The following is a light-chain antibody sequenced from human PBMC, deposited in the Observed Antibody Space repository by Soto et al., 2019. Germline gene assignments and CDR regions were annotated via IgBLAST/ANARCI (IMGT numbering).Light chain of an antibody. CDR2: GAS. J-gene: IGKJ1*01. CDR3: QQYNNWPWT. Sequence: EFVLTQSPCTLPLSPGERATLSCRASQSVGNNLAWYQQKSGQAPRLLIYGASSRATGFPGRFSGSGSGTDFTLTISSLKSEDLAVYYCQQYNNWPWTFGQGTKVDI. V-gene: IGKV3-15*01. CDR1: QSVGNN.